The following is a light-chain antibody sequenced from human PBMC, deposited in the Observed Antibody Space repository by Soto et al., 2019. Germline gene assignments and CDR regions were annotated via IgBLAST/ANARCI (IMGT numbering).Light chain of an antibody. Sequence: DIQMTQSPSSLSSSVGDIFTITCRASQSISSYLNWYQQKPGKAPKLLIYAAPSLQSGVPSRFSGSGSGTEFTFTISSLQSEDFAVYYCQQYNNWPYTFGQGTRLEI. CDR3: QQYNNWPYT. CDR1: QSISSY. J-gene: IGKJ5*01. V-gene: IGKV1-39*01. CDR2: AAP.